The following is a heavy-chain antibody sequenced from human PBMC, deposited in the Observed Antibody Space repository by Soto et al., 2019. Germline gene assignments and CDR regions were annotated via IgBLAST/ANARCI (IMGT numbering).Heavy chain of an antibody. Sequence: QVQLVESGGGVVQPGRSLRLSCAASGFTFSSYGMHWVRQAPGKGLEWVAVIWYDGSNKYYADSVKGRFTISRDNSKNTLYLQMNSLRAEDTAVYYCAKDSSGWYLGYWGQGTLVTVSS. CDR2: IWYDGSNK. V-gene: IGHV3-33*06. CDR1: GFTFSSYG. D-gene: IGHD6-19*01. CDR3: AKDSSGWYLGY. J-gene: IGHJ4*02.